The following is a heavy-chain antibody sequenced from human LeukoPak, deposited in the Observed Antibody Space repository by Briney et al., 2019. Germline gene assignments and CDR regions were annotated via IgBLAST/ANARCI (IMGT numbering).Heavy chain of an antibody. CDR1: GFTFSSYA. CDR2: ISGSGDNT. D-gene: IGHD5-24*01. V-gene: IGHV3-23*01. Sequence: PGGFLRLSCAASGFTFSSYAMSWVRQAPGKGLEWVSAISGSGDNTYYADSVKGRFTISRDNSRNTLYLQMNSLRAEDTAVYYCARDLGWLQSDYWGQGTLVTVSS. CDR3: ARDLGWLQSDY. J-gene: IGHJ4*02.